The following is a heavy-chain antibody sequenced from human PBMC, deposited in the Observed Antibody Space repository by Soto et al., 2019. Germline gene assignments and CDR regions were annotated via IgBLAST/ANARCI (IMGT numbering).Heavy chain of an antibody. J-gene: IGHJ6*03. D-gene: IGHD6-13*01. CDR3: ARDPGIASPFYYYMDV. CDR1: GGSISSYY. CDR2: FYYGGST. Sequence: SETLSLTCTVSGGSISSYYWSWIRQPPGKGLEWIGYFYYGGSTNYNPSLKSRVTISIDTSKNQFSLNLFSVTAADTAVYYCARDPGIASPFYYYMDVWGKGTTVTVSS. V-gene: IGHV4-59*01.